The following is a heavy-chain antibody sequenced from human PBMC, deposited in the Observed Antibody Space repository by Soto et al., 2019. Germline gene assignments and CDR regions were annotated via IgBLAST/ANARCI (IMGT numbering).Heavy chain of an antibody. V-gene: IGHV4-61*01. D-gene: IGHD2-15*01. CDR2: IYYSGST. J-gene: IGHJ5*02. CDR1: GGSVSSGSYY. CDR3: ARGIQYCSGGCCYSFVDWFDP. Sequence: SETLSLTCTVSGGSVSSGSYYWSWIRQPPGKGLEWIGYIYYSGSTNYNPSLKSRVTISVDTSKNQFSLKLSSVTAADTAVYYCARGIQYCSGGCCYSFVDWFDPWGQGTMVTVYS.